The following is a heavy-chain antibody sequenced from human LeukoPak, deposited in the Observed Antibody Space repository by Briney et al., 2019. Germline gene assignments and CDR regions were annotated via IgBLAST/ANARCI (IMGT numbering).Heavy chain of an antibody. V-gene: IGHV4-4*02. CDR3: AREPGCSDCTNGVDV. D-gene: IGHD2-8*01. J-gene: IGHJ6*04. CDR2: IYHSGST. CDR1: GFIFSSYG. Sequence: GSLRLSCAASGFIFSSYGMHWVRQAPGKGLEWIGEIYHSGSTNYNPSLKSRVTISVDKSKNQFSLKLSSVTAADTAVYYCAREPGCSDCTNGVDVWGKGTTVTVSS.